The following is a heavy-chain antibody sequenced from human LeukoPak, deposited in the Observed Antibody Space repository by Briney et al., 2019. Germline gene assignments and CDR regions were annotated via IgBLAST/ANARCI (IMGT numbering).Heavy chain of an antibody. Sequence: GGSLRLSCTASGFTFDDYAMHWVRQTPGKGLEWVSLISGNGENTYYADSVKGRFTISRDTSKNSLYLQMNSLRTEDTAFYSCAKRRRDNSIYGTFDSLGQGT. CDR1: GFTFDDYA. J-gene: IGHJ4*01. CDR3: AKRRRDNSIYGTFDS. D-gene: IGHD4-17*01. V-gene: IGHV3-43*02. CDR2: ISGNGENT.